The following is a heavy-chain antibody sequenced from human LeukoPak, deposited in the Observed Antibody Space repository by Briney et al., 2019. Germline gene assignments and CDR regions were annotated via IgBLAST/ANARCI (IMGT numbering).Heavy chain of an antibody. CDR2: IIPILGIA. J-gene: IGHJ5*02. V-gene: IGHV1-69*04. D-gene: IGHD2-21*02. CDR1: GGTFSSYA. CDR3: ARMVVTASNWFDP. Sequence: SVKVSCKASGGTFSSYAISWVRQAPGQGLEWMGRIIPILGIANYAQKFQGRVTITADKSTSTAYMELSSLRSEDTAVYYCARMVVTASNWFDPWGQGTLATVSS.